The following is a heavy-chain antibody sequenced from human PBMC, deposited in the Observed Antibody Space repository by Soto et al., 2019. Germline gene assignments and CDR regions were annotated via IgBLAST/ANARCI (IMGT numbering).Heavy chain of an antibody. CDR3: VRVSVPGIYGEDV. CDR1: GGTFGIYA. CDR2: TIPIFGTA. J-gene: IGHJ6*02. D-gene: IGHD2-2*01. Sequence: QVQLVQSGAEVKKPGSSVKVSCKASGGTFGIYAISWVRQAPGQGLEWMGKTIPIFGTANYAQKFQGRITITADRSTSTAYMGLSSLRSEDTALYYCVRVSVPGIYGEDVWGQGTTVTVS. V-gene: IGHV1-69*06.